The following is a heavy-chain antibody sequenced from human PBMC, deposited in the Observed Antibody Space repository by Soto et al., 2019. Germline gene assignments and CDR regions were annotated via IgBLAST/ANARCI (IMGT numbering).Heavy chain of an antibody. Sequence: SGTLSLTCTVSGGSISSGGYYWSWIRQHPGKGLEWIGYIYYNGSTYYNPSLKSRVTISVDTSKNQFSLKLSSVTAADSAVYYCVVVTGLQNWFDPWGQGTLVTVSS. J-gene: IGHJ5*02. CDR2: IYYNGST. CDR1: GGSISSGGYY. CDR3: VVVTGLQNWFDP. V-gene: IGHV4-31*03. D-gene: IGHD2-15*01.